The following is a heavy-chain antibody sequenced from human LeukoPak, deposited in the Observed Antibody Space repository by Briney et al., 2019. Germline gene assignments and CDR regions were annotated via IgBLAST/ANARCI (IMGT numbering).Heavy chain of an antibody. Sequence: SETLSLTCIVSGDSIATTTYYWASIRQSPGRGLEWIANVFKSGNTYYSPSLKGRVTLSVDTSKNQFSLQLASVTASDTAVYYCARHLDNTAGSGAYGYIDNWGKGTLVTVSS. D-gene: IGHD1-26*01. CDR1: GDSIATTTYY. CDR3: ARHLDNTAGSGAYGYIDN. CDR2: VFKSGNT. J-gene: IGHJ4*02. V-gene: IGHV4-39*01.